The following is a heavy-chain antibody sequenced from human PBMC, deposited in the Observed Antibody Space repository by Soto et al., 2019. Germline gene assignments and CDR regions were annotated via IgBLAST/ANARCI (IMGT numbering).Heavy chain of an antibody. CDR1: GGSISSGDYY. V-gene: IGHV4-30-4*01. CDR3: ASSVTVTTGWFDP. D-gene: IGHD4-17*01. Sequence: PSETLSLTCTVSGGSISSGDYYWSWIRQPPGKGLEWIGYIYYSGSTYYNPSLKSRVTISVDTSKNQFSLKLSSVTAADTAVYYCASSVTVTTGWFDPWGQGTLVTVSS. J-gene: IGHJ5*02. CDR2: IYYSGST.